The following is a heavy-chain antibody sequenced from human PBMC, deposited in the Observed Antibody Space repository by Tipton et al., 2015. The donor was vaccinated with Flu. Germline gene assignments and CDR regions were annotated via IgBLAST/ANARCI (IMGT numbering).Heavy chain of an antibody. Sequence: TLSLTCTVSGGSISSYYWSWIRQPPGKGLEWIGYIYYSGSTNYNPSLKSRVTISVDTSKNQFSLKLSSVTAADTAVYYCARRSYYDILTGYGDAFDIWGQGTMVTVSS. CDR2: IYYSGST. CDR1: GGSISSYY. D-gene: IGHD3-9*01. V-gene: IGHV4-59*08. CDR3: ARRSYYDILTGYGDAFDI. J-gene: IGHJ3*02.